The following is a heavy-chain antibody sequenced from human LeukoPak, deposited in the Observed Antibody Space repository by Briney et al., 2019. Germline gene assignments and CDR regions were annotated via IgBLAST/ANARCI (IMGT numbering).Heavy chain of an antibody. Sequence: ASVKVSCKASGYSFINYYIHWVRQAPGQGLEGMGWISTYNGNTNYAQKFQGRVTMTTDTSTSTAYMELRSLRSDDTAVYYCARIKWELLGPFDYWGQGTLVTVSS. J-gene: IGHJ4*02. V-gene: IGHV1-18*04. CDR1: GYSFINYY. CDR3: ARIKWELLGPFDY. CDR2: ISTYNGNT. D-gene: IGHD1-26*01.